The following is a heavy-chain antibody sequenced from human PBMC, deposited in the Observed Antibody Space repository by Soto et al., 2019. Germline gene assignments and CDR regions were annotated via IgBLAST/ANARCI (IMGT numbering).Heavy chain of an antibody. CDR2: LHYMGNT. D-gene: IGHD5-18*01. CDR1: GGSISGYY. J-gene: IGHJ6*02. CDR3: ARDRYSYGQSFRYGLDV. V-gene: IGHV4-59*01. Sequence: QVQLQESGPRLVKPSETLSLTCTVSGGSISGYYWSWIRQTPGKGLEWIGYLHYMGNTRYNPSLESRVTVSLDTSKNQFSLRLRSMTSADTAVYYCARDRYSYGQSFRYGLDVWGQGTTVTVSS.